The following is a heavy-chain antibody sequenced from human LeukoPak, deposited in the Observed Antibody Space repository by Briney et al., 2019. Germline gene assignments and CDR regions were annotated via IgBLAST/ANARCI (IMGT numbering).Heavy chain of an antibody. CDR3: AREIYDYVWGSYRPRYYFDY. D-gene: IGHD3-16*02. Sequence: GGALRLSCAASGFTFSSYGMHWVRQAPGKGLEWVAVICYDGSNKYYADSVKGRFTISRDNSKNTLYLQMNSLRAEDTAVYYCAREIYDYVWGSYRPRYYFDYWGQGTLVTVSS. CDR2: ICYDGSNK. V-gene: IGHV3-33*01. J-gene: IGHJ4*02. CDR1: GFTFSSYG.